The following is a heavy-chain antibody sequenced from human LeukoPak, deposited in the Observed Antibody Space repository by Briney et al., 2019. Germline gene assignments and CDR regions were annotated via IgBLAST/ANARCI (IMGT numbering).Heavy chain of an antibody. J-gene: IGHJ4*02. CDR3: AKDHDWVRGVSRFFDY. D-gene: IGHD3-10*01. CDR2: ISGSGGST. V-gene: IGHV3-23*01. Sequence: PGGSLRLSCAASGFTFSSYAMSWVRQAPGKGLEWVSAISGSGGSTYYADSVKGRFTISRDNSKNTLYLQMNSLRAEDTAVYYCAKDHDWVRGVSRFFDYWGQGTLVTVSS. CDR1: GFTFSSYA.